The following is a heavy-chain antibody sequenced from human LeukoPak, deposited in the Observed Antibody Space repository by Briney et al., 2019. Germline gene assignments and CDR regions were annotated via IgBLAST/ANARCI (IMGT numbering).Heavy chain of an antibody. CDR2: IAHDGSNK. CDR1: GFTFSNYV. V-gene: IGHV3-30*03. CDR3: ARDLMGWDLHYFDY. J-gene: IGHJ4*02. D-gene: IGHD1-26*01. Sequence: PGGSLKLSCAASGFTFSNYVMQWVRQAPGKGLEWVALIAHDGSNKYYADSVKGRFTISRDNAKNSLYLQMHSLRAEDTAVYYCARDLMGWDLHYFDYWGQGTLVTVSS.